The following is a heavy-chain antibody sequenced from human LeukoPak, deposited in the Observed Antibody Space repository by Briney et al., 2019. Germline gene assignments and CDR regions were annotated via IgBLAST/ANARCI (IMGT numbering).Heavy chain of an antibody. V-gene: IGHV3-30*02. CDR3: AKALIRYDSSDG. CDR1: GFTFSSYG. D-gene: IGHD3-22*01. Sequence: GGSLRLSCAASGFTFSSYGMHWVRQAPGKGLEWVAVIWYDGSNKYYADSVKGRFTISRDNSKNTLYLQMNSLRAEDTAVYYCAKALIRYDSSDGWGQGTLVTVSS. J-gene: IGHJ4*02. CDR2: IWYDGSNK.